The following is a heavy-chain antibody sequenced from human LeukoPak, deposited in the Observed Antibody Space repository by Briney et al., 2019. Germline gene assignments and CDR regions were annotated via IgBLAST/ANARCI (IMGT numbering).Heavy chain of an antibody. CDR3: ARGSTTYMTSYDYVWGSYFTDY. CDR1: GFTVSSNY. D-gene: IGHD3-16*01. V-gene: IGHV3-53*01. J-gene: IGHJ4*02. Sequence: PGGSLRLSCAASGFTVSSNYMSWVRQAPGKGLEWVSVIYSGGSTYYADSVKGRFTISRDNSMNTLYLQMNSLRAEDTAVYYCARGSTTYMTSYDYVWGSYFTDYWGQGTLVTVSS. CDR2: IYSGGST.